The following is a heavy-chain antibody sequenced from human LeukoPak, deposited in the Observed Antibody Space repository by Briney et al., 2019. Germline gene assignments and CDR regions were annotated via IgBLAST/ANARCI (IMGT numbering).Heavy chain of an antibody. Sequence: GVSVKVSCKASGGTFSSYAISWVRQAPGQGLEWMGRIIPIFGTANYAQKFQGRVTITTDESTSTAYMELSSLRSEDTAVYYCARDSDFWCGYYHHPTGPWGQGTLVTVSS. CDR2: IIPIFGTA. CDR3: ARDSDFWCGYYHHPTGP. V-gene: IGHV1-69*05. CDR1: GGTFSSYA. J-gene: IGHJ5*02. D-gene: IGHD3-3*01.